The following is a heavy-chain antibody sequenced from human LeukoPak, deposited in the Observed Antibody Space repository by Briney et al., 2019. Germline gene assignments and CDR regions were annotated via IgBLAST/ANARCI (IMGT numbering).Heavy chain of an antibody. D-gene: IGHD3-3*01. CDR1: GFTFRNAW. CDR3: TAAPYYDFWSGPLPDV. Sequence: PGGSLRLSCAASGFTFRNAWMSWVRQAPGKGLEWVGRIKSKTDGGTTDYAAPVKGRFTISRDDSKNTLYLQMNSLKTEDTAVYYCTAAPYYDFWSGPLPDVWGKGTTVTVSS. V-gene: IGHV3-15*01. CDR2: IKSKTDGGTT. J-gene: IGHJ6*04.